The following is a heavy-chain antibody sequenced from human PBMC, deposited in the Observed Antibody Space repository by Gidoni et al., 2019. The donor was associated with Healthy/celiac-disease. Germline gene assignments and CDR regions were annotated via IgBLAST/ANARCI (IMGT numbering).Heavy chain of an antibody. CDR1: GFTFSSYS. J-gene: IGHJ4*02. CDR3: ARDEANYDILTGYSTLSPSDY. Sequence: EVQLVESGGGLVQPGGSLRLSCAASGFTFSSYSMNWVRQAPGKGLGWVSYISSSSSTIYYADSVKGRFTISRDNAKNSLYLQMNSLRDEDTAVYYCARDEANYDILTGYSTLSPSDYWGQGTLVTVSS. D-gene: IGHD3-9*01. CDR2: ISSSSSTI. V-gene: IGHV3-48*02.